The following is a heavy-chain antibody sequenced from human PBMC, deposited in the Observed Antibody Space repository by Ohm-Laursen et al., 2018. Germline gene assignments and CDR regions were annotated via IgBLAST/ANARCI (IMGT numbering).Heavy chain of an antibody. CDR2: IKQDGSEK. D-gene: IGHD3-22*01. Sequence: GSLRLSCAASGFTFSSYWMSWVRQAPGKRLEWVANIKQDGSEKYYADSVKGRFTISRDNAKNSLYLQINSLRGEDTAVYYCARAKITMIRGIRPDAFDIWGQGTLVTVSS. J-gene: IGHJ3*02. CDR3: ARAKITMIRGIRPDAFDI. CDR1: GFTFSSYW. V-gene: IGHV3-7*01.